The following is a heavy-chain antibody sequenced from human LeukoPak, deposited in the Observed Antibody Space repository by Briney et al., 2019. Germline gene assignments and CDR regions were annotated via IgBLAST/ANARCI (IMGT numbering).Heavy chain of an antibody. J-gene: IGHJ4*02. V-gene: IGHV3-48*01. D-gene: IGHD4-17*01. Sequence: GGSLRLSCAASGFTFSSYSMNWVRQAPGKGLEWVSYISSSSSTIYYADSVKGRFTISSDNAKNSLYLQMNSLRAEDTAVYYCARGHGDYGFDYWGQGTLVTVSS. CDR2: ISSSSSTI. CDR1: GFTFSSYS. CDR3: ARGHGDYGFDY.